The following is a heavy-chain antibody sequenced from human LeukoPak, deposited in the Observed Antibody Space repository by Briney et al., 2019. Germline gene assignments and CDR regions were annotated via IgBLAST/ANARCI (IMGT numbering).Heavy chain of an antibody. CDR3: ARDAIAVAGTDGVDV. J-gene: IGHJ6*02. Sequence: GRSLRLSCAASGFTFSSYGMHWVRQAPGKGLEWVAVIWYDGSNKYYADSVKGRFTISRDNSKNTLYLQMNSLRAEDTAVYYCARDAIAVAGTDGVDVWGQGTTVTVSS. CDR1: GFTFSSYG. CDR2: IWYDGSNK. V-gene: IGHV3-33*01. D-gene: IGHD6-19*01.